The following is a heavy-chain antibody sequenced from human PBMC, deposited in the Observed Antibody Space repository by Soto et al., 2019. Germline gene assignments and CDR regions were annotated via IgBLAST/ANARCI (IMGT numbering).Heavy chain of an antibody. J-gene: IGHJ6*02. Sequence: QVQLVQSGAEVKEPGSSVRVSCKASGGTFDNFIMNWVRQTPGRGLEWMGGIVPMLGTPTYAEKFKGRVTISATESTSSMYMEVTSLRSEYTAIYYCASNGTYSPFLSQYSGMEVWGQGMTDTVSS. CDR2: IVPMLGTP. CDR1: GGTFDNFI. CDR3: ASNGTYSPFLSQYSGMEV. D-gene: IGHD1-26*01. V-gene: IGHV1-69*01.